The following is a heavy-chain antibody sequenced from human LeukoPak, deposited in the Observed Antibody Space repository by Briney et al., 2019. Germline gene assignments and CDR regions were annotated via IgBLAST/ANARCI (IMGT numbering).Heavy chain of an antibody. CDR1: GFTFSRYW. D-gene: IGHD4-11*01. CDR3: ARDTVSRYMDV. J-gene: IGHJ6*03. V-gene: IGHV3-74*01. CDR2: INSDGSRT. Sequence: GGSLRLSCAASGFTFSRYWMHWVRQVPGKGLVWVSRINSDGSRTTYADSVKGRFTISRDNAKNTLFMQMNSLRAEDTAVYYCARDTVSRYMDVWGKGTTVTVSS.